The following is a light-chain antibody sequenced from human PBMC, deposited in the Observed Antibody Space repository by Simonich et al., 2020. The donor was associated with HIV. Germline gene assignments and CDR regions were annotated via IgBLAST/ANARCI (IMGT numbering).Light chain of an antibody. CDR2: GAS. CDR1: QSNSSN. V-gene: IGKV3-15*01. Sequence: EIVMTQSPATLFVSPGERATLSCRSSQSNSSNLDCYQQKPGQAHRLLIYGASTRATGFPARFSGSGSGTDFTLTISRLEPEDFAVYYCQQYGSSPRWTFGQGTKVEIK. J-gene: IGKJ1*01. CDR3: QQYGSSPRWT.